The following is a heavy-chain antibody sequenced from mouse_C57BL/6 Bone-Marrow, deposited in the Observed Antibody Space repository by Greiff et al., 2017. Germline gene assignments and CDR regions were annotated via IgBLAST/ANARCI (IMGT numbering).Heavy chain of an antibody. CDR3: TRGDYGISPWFAY. Sequence: VQLQQSGAELVRPGASVTLSCKASGYTFTDYEMHWVKQTPVHGLEWIGAIDPETGGTAYNQKFKGKAILTADKSSSTAYMELRSLTSEDSAVYYWTRGDYGISPWFAYWGQGTLVTVSA. J-gene: IGHJ3*01. D-gene: IGHD1-1*01. CDR2: IDPETGGT. V-gene: IGHV1-15*01. CDR1: GYTFTDYE.